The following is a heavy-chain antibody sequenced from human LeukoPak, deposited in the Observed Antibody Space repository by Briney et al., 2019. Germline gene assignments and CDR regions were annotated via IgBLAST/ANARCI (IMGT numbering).Heavy chain of an antibody. CDR1: GYTLTELS. Sequence: ASVKVSCKVSGYTLTELSMHWVRQAPGKGLEWMGGFDPEDGETIYAQKFQGRVTMTEDTSTDTAYMELSSLRSEDTAVYYCATVVLGGIIYGMDVWGQGTTVTVSS. CDR3: ATVVLGGIIYGMDV. CDR2: FDPEDGET. J-gene: IGHJ6*02. V-gene: IGHV1-24*01. D-gene: IGHD3-10*01.